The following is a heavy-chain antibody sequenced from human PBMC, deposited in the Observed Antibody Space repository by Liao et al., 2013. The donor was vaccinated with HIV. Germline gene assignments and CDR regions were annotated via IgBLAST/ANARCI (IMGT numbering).Heavy chain of an antibody. CDR3: ARGRQGSGILSRSTPWDV. V-gene: IGHV4-34*01. Sequence: QVQLQQWGAGLLKPSETLSLTCAVYGGSFSGYYWSWIRQPPREGAWSGLGKVNHSGSTNYNPSLKSRVTISVDTSKNQFSLKVRSVTAADTAVYYCARGRQGSGILSRSTPWDVWGKGTTVTVSS. CDR1: GGSFSGYY. D-gene: IGHD3-3*01. J-gene: IGHJ6*04. CDR2: VNHSGST.